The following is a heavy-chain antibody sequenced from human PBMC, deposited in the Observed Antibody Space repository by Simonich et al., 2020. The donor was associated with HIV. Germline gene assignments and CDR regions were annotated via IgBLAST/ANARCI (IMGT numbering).Heavy chain of an antibody. CDR1: GGSFSGYY. J-gene: IGHJ3*02. V-gene: IGHV4-34*01. CDR2: INHSGST. D-gene: IGHD1-1*01. Sequence: VQLQQWGAGLLKPSDTLSLTCAVYGGSFSGYYWSWIRQPPGKGLEWIGEINHSGSTNYNPSLKRRGNISVDTSKNQFSLKLSSVTAADTAVYYWARRLSKISRNQRPDAFDIWGQGTMVTVSS. CDR3: ARRLSKISRNQRPDAFDI.